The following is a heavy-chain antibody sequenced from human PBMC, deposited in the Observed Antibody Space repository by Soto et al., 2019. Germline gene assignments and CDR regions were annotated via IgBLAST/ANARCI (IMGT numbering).Heavy chain of an antibody. J-gene: IGHJ6*02. D-gene: IGHD3-9*01. CDR2: IIPIFGTA. Sequence: SVKVSCKASGGTFSSYAISWVRQAPGQGLEWMGGIIPIFGTANYAQKFQGRVTITADESTSTAYMELSSLRSEDTAVYYCAFRTNDILTGYHPYYYYGMDVWGQGTTVTXSS. V-gene: IGHV1-69*13. CDR1: GGTFSSYA. CDR3: AFRTNDILTGYHPYYYYGMDV.